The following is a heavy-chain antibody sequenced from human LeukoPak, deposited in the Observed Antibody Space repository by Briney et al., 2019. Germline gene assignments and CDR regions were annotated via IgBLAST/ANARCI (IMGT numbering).Heavy chain of an antibody. CDR2: ISWESGGI. CDR3: AKDTRLVSYYNMDV. D-gene: IGHD2-21*01. Sequence: GGSLRLSCAASGFTFDEYAMHWVRQAPGKGLEWVSGISWESGGIGYADSVKGRFTISRDNAKNSLYLQMNSLRAEDTAFYYCAKDTRLVSYYNMDVWGRGTTVTVSS. J-gene: IGHJ6*03. CDR1: GFTFDEYA. V-gene: IGHV3-9*01.